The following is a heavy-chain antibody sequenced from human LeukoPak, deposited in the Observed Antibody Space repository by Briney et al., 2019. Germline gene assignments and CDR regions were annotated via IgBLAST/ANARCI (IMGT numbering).Heavy chain of an antibody. D-gene: IGHD2-21*02. V-gene: IGHV1-46*01. CDR1: GYTFTNYY. CDR3: ARDLGELGYVVVTALRRADAFDI. Sequence: ASVKVSCKASGYTFTNYYMHWVRQAPGQGLEWMGIINPSGGSTNFAQKFQGRVTMTRDTSTSTVYMELSSLRSEDTAIYYCARDLGELGYVVVTALRRADAFDIWGQGTMVTVSS. J-gene: IGHJ3*02. CDR2: INPSGGST.